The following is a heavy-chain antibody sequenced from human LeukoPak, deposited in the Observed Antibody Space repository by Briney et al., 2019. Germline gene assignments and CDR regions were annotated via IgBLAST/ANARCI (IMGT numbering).Heavy chain of an antibody. D-gene: IGHD3-3*01. J-gene: IGHJ4*02. CDR2: INHSGST. V-gene: IGHV4-34*01. CDR1: GGSFSGYY. CDR3: ARGHPVRITIFGVVSNPFDY. Sequence: SETLPLTCAVYGGSFSGYYWSWIRQPPGKGLEWIGEINHSGSTNYNPSLKSRVTISVDTSKNQFSLKLSSVTAADTAVYYCARGHPVRITIFGVVSNPFDYWGQGTLVTVSS.